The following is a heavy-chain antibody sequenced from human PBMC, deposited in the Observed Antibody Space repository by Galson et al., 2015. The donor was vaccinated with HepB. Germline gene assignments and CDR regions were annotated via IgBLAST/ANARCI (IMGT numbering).Heavy chain of an antibody. CDR1: GGSISSYY. CDR3: AALNDSSGYYYTGWFDP. J-gene: IGHJ5*02. D-gene: IGHD3-22*01. V-gene: IGHV4-59*01. Sequence: ETLSLTCTVSGGSISSYYWSWIRQPPGKGLEWIGYIYYSGSTNYNPSLKSRVTISVDTSKNQFSLKLSSVTAADTAVYYCAALNDSSGYYYTGWFDPWGQGTLVTVSS. CDR2: IYYSGST.